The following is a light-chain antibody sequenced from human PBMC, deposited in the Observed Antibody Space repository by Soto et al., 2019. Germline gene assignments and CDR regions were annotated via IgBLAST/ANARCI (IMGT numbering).Light chain of an antibody. Sequence: QSALTQPASVSGSPGQSITLSCTGTSSDVVAYNFVSWYQQRPGKAPQLMISEVNKRPSGLSDRFSGSKSGNTASLTISGLQAEDEADYYCTAYANAATFVFGTGTKVTVL. CDR2: EVN. J-gene: IGLJ1*01. V-gene: IGLV2-14*01. CDR3: TAYANAATFV. CDR1: SSDVVAYNF.